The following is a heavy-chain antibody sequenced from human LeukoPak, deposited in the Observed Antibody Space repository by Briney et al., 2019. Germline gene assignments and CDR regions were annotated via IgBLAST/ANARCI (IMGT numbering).Heavy chain of an antibody. CDR3: ARGRTMDGYNYDFDY. J-gene: IGHJ4*02. CDR2: INHSGST. D-gene: IGHD5-12*01. CDR1: GGSFSGYY. Sequence: SETLSLTCAVYGGSFSGYYWSWIRQPPGKGLEWIGEINHSGSTNYNPSLKSRVTISVDTSKNQFSLKLSSVTAADTAVYYCARGRTMDGYNYDFDYWGQGTLVTVSS. V-gene: IGHV4-34*01.